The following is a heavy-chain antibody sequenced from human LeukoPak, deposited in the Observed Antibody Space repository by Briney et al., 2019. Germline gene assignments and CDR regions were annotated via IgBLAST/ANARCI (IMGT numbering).Heavy chain of an antibody. CDR2: IWYDGSNK. CDR3: ARETVTDPSGMGY. Sequence: GGSLRLSCAASGFTFSSYGMHWVRQAPGKGLEWVAAIWYDGSNKYYADSVKGRFTISRDNSKNTLYLQMNSLRAEDTAVYYCARETVTDPSGMGYWGQGTLVTVSS. D-gene: IGHD1-14*01. V-gene: IGHV3-33*01. J-gene: IGHJ4*02. CDR1: GFTFSSYG.